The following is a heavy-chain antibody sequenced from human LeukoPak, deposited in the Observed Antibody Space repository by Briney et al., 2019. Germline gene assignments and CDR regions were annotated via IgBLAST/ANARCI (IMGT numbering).Heavy chain of an antibody. CDR3: TRGNSNSGY. V-gene: IGHV3-49*03. CDR1: SFTFGDHP. Sequence: GGSLRLSCTASSFTFGDHPMGWFRQAPGKWLEWVGLIRGKGYDGTPAYAASVTASFTTLGEKSRIIEYLHRNSRKTPEIAVSSCTRGNSNSGYWGQGTLVPVSS. CDR2: IRGKGYDGTP. D-gene: IGHD1-7*01. J-gene: IGHJ4*02.